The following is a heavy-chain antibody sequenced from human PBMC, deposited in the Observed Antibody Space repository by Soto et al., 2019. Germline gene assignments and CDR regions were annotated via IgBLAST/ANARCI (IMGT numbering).Heavy chain of an antibody. CDR2: ISGSGGST. CDR1: GFTFSSYA. J-gene: IGHJ4*02. Sequence: EVQLLESGGGLVQPGGSLRLSCAASGFTFSSYAMSWVRQAPGKGLEWVSAISGSGGSTYYADSVKGRFTISRDNSKNTLYLQMNSLRAEDTAVYYCARHPLSHIVGDTHFDDWGQGTPVTVSS. CDR3: ARHPLSHIVGDTHFDD. V-gene: IGHV3-23*01. D-gene: IGHD1-26*01.